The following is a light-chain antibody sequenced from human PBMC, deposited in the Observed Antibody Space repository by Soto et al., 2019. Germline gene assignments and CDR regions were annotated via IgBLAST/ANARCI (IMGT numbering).Light chain of an antibody. CDR2: KAS. V-gene: IGKV1-5*03. CDR1: QSISSW. CDR3: QQYNTYPRT. J-gene: IGKJ1*01. Sequence: DIQMTQSPSTLSASVGDRVTITCRARQSISSWLAWYQQRPGKAPSLLIYKASSLESGVPSRFSGSGSGTEFTLTISSLQPDDFATYYCQQYNTYPRTFGQGTKVEI.